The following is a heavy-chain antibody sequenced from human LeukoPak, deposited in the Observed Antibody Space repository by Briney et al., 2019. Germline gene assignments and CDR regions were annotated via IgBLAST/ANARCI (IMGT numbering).Heavy chain of an antibody. V-gene: IGHV3-23*01. D-gene: IGHD2-8*01. J-gene: IGHJ3*02. Sequence: GGSLTLSCAASGFTFASYAMSWVRQAPGKGLEWVSGIIGSGTSTYYADSVKGRFTISRDNSKNTLFVQMSSLSTEDTAVYYCAKYRGDHGYAAFDIWGQGTMVTLSS. CDR3: AKYRGDHGYAAFDI. CDR2: IIGSGTST. CDR1: GFTFASYA.